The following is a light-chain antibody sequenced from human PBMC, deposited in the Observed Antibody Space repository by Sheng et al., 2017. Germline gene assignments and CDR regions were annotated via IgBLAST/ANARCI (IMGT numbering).Light chain of an antibody. CDR3: QQHAESPET. CDR2: AAS. Sequence: EIVLTQSPGTLSLSPGERATLSCRTSRSLSVNYLAWYQQKPGQAPRLLIYAASSRATGIPDRFSGSGSGTDFTLTINRLEPEDFAVYYCQQHAESPETFGQGTKVEMK. J-gene: IGKJ1*01. CDR1: RSLSVNY. V-gene: IGKV3-20*01.